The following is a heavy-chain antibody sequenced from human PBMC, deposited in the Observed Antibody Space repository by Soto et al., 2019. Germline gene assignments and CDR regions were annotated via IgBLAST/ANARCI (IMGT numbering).Heavy chain of an antibody. D-gene: IGHD3-16*01. CDR3: SRGGDVLAY. CDR2: ASYAGTYK. CDR1: GFVFGGFG. J-gene: IGHJ4*02. Sequence: QVELVESGGVVVLPGKSLTVSCTGSGFVFGGFGLHWVRQSPGKGREWLGMASYAGTYKYFADSVKGRFTIYRDNGMNTVYLHMYNLSLEDSALNYCSRGGDVLAYLGRGTLVTVSS. V-gene: IGHV3-30*03.